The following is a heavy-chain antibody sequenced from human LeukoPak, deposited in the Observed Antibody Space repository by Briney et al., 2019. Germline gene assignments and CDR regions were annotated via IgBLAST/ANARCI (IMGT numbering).Heavy chain of an antibody. CDR1: GGSISSSSYY. J-gene: IGHJ4*02. Sequence: PSETLSLTCTVSGGSISSSSYYWGWIRQPPGKGLEWIGSIYYSGSTYYNPSLKSRVTISVDTSKNQFSLKLSSVTAADTAVYYCARQGIVVVPAAMVPPFAFDYWGQGTLVTVSS. D-gene: IGHD2-2*01. CDR2: IYYSGST. V-gene: IGHV4-39*01. CDR3: ARQGIVVVPAAMVPPFAFDY.